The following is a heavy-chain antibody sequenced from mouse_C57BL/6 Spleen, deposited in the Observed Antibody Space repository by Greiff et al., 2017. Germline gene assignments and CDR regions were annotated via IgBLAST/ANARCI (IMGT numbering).Heavy chain of an antibody. CDR2: IYPSDSET. D-gene: IGHD2-2*01. J-gene: IGHJ3*01. CDR1: GYTFTSYW. V-gene: IGHV1-61*01. Sequence: QVQLQQPGAELVRPGSSVKLSCKASGYTFTSYWLDWVKQRPGQGLEWIGNIYPSDSETHYNQKFKDKATLTVDESSSTAYMQLSSLTSEDSAVYYCARSGGYDAPFAYWGQGTLVTVSA. CDR3: ARSGGYDAPFAY.